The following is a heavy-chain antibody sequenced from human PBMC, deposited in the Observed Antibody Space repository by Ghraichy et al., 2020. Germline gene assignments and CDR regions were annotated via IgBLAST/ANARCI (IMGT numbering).Heavy chain of an antibody. CDR3: ARAIRGIGDYAFSMDV. V-gene: IGHV1-18*04. CDR1: GSPFTTYV. D-gene: IGHD4-17*01. J-gene: IGHJ6*02. Sequence: ASVKVSCKASGSPFTTYVMSCVRQSPGQLLKWMGWISAYNGNTNYAQKLQGRVTMTTDTSTSTAYMELSSLRSDDTAMYYCARAIRGIGDYAFSMDVWGQGPTVNVSS. CDR2: ISAYNGNT.